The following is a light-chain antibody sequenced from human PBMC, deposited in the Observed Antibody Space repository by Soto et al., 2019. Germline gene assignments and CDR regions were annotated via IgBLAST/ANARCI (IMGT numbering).Light chain of an antibody. CDR2: EVS. CDR1: SSDVGTYNL. CDR3: CSYAGNSAWV. J-gene: IGLJ3*02. Sequence: QSALTQPASVSGSPGQSITISCTGNSSDVGTYNLVSWYQQHPGKAPKVMIYEVSLRPSGVSDRFSGSKSGNTASLTISGLQAADEANYYCCSYAGNSAWVFGGGTQLTVL. V-gene: IGLV2-23*02.